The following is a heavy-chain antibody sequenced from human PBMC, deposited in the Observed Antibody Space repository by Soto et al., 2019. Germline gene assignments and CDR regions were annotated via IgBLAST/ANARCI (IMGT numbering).Heavy chain of an antibody. V-gene: IGHV3-11*01. CDR1: GFTFSDYY. CDR3: ARDPRYCSGGHCYSAGEDHYYYYMDV. J-gene: IGHJ6*03. CDR2: ISSGGSPI. Sequence: QVQLVESGGGLVKPGGSLRLSCAASGFTFSDYYMSWIRQAPGKGLEWVSYISSGGSPIYYTDSVKGRFTISRDNTENSLYLQMNSLRAEDTAVYYCARDPRYCSGGHCYSAGEDHYYYYMDVWGKGTTVTVSS. D-gene: IGHD2-15*01.